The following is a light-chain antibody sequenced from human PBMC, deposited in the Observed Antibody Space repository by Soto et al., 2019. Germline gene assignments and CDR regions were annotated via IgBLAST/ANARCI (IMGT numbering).Light chain of an antibody. Sequence: DIQMTQSPSSLSASVGDTVTITCRASQGINNFLAWFQQKPGKAPKSLIYGASTLQSGVPSNFSGSGSDTDFTLTISSLQPEDSATYFCQQYHTSPVTFGGGTKVEIK. J-gene: IGKJ4*01. CDR3: QQYHTSPVT. V-gene: IGKV1-16*02. CDR1: QGINNF. CDR2: GAS.